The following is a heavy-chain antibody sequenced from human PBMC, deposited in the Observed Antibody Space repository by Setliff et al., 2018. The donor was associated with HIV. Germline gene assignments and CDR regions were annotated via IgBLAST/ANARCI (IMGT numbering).Heavy chain of an antibody. CDR2: INTKTGTP. Sequence: ASVKVPCKASGYTFTSYAINWVRQAPGQGLECMGWINTKTGTPRYAQAFRGRFVISSDTSVTTSYLQINSLKAEDTAVYYCARDLLGDPDAFDIWGQGTQVTV. V-gene: IGHV7-4-1*02. CDR1: GYTFTSYA. CDR3: ARDLLGDPDAFDI. J-gene: IGHJ3*02. D-gene: IGHD3-16*01.